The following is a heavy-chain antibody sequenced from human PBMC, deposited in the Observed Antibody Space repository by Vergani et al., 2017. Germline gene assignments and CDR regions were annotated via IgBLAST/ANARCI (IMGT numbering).Heavy chain of an antibody. CDR3: ARGPGGYCSGGSCRQIYYYYGMDV. D-gene: IGHD2-15*01. Sequence: VQLVQSGTEVKKHASSVKVSCTASGGTFSSYTISWVRQAPGQGLEWMGRIIPIIGLSNYAQKIQGRVTITADKSTSTAYMELRSMRSADTAVYYCARGPGGYCSGGSCRQIYYYYGMDVWGQGTTVTVSS. J-gene: IGHJ6*02. CDR2: IIPIIGLS. V-gene: IGHV1-69*04. CDR1: GGTFSSYT.